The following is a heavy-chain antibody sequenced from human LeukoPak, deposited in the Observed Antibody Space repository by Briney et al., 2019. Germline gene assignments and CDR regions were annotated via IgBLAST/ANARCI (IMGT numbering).Heavy chain of an antibody. D-gene: IGHD3-22*01. V-gene: IGHV3-48*04. CDR3: ARDWGGSGYYLYYYYYYMDV. CDR1: GFTFSSYS. J-gene: IGHJ6*03. Sequence: RGSLRLSCAASGFTFSSYSMNWVRQAPGKGLEWVSYISSSSSTIYYADSVKGRFTISRDNAKNSLYLQMNSLRAEDTAVYYCARDWGGSGYYLYYYYYYMDVWGKGTTVTVSS. CDR2: ISSSSSTI.